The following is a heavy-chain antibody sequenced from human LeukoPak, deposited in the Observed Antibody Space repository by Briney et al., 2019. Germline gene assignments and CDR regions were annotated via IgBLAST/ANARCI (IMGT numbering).Heavy chain of an antibody. V-gene: IGHV1-8*01. CDR1: GYTFTSYD. D-gene: IGHD3-22*01. CDR3: ARIPGDYYDSNHIWDY. J-gene: IGHJ4*02. Sequence: GASVKVSCKASGYTFTSYDINWARQATGQGLEWMGWMNPNSGNTGYAQKFQGRVTMTRNTSISTAYMELSSLRSEDTAVYYCARIPGDYYDSNHIWDYWGQGTLVTVSS. CDR2: MNPNSGNT.